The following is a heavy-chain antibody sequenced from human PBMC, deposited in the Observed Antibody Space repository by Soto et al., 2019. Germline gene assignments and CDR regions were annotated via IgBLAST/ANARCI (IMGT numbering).Heavy chain of an antibody. V-gene: IGHV3-74*01. CDR3: AGGDGYYRGGNGYRGRH. CDR2: IKGDGSGA. J-gene: IGHJ4*02. CDR1: GFTFSSYW. D-gene: IGHD5-18*01. Sequence: EVQLVESGGDLVQPGGSLRLSCAASGFTFSSYWMHWVRQAPGKGLVWVSRIKGDGSGAIYADSVKGRFTVSRDNAKNTWKTLMTSVSTENRAVYYCAGGDGYYRGGNGYRGRHWGQGPRGTVSS.